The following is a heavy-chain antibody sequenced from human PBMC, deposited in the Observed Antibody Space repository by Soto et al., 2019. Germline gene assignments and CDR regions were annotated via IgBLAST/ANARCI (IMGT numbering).Heavy chain of an antibody. J-gene: IGHJ4*02. CDR1: GFTFSSYA. V-gene: IGHV3-23*01. Sequence: HPGGSLRLACAASGFTFSSYAMSWVRQAPGKGLEWVSAISGSGGSTYYADSVKGRFTISRDNSKNTLYLQMNSLRAEDTAVYYCAKERAVALSGFDYWGQGTLVTVSS. CDR3: AKERAVALSGFDY. D-gene: IGHD6-19*01. CDR2: ISGSGGST.